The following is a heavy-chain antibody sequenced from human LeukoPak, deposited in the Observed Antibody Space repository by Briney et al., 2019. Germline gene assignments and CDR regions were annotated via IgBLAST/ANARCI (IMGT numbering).Heavy chain of an antibody. D-gene: IGHD3-3*01. V-gene: IGHV3-7*01. CDR2: IKQDGSEK. J-gene: IGHJ6*02. CDR3: ARDTLFGVIIGPRMDV. Sequence: GGSLRLSCAASGFTFSSYWMSWVRQVPGMGLEWVAIIKQDGSEKYYLDSLKGRFSISGDNAESSLYLHMNSLRVEDTAVYYCARDTLFGVIIGPRMDVWGQGTTVTVSS. CDR1: GFTFSSYW.